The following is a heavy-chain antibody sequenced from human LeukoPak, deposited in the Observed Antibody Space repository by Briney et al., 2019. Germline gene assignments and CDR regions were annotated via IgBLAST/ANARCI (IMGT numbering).Heavy chain of an antibody. CDR3: ARALSDTSGVDY. CDR2: IIPILGIA. J-gene: IGHJ4*02. D-gene: IGHD2-2*02. CDR1: GGTFSSYT. V-gene: IGHV1-69*02. Sequence: ASVKVSCKASGGTFSSYTISWVRQAPGQGLEWMGRIIPILGIANYAQKFQGSVTITADKSTSTAYMELSSLRSEDTAVYYCARALSDTSGVDYWGQGTLVTVSS.